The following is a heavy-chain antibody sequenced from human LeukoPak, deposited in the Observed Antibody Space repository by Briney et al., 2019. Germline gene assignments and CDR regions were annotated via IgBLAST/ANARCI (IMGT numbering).Heavy chain of an antibody. CDR1: GFTFSSFA. CDR2: VSGSGGST. J-gene: IGHJ5*02. V-gene: IGHV3-23*01. CDR3: AKVMAARPFDP. Sequence: GGPLRLSCAASGFTFSSFAMSWVRQAPGKGLEWVSVVSGSGGSTYYADSVKGRFTISRDNSKNTLSLQMNGLRAEDTAVYYCAKVMAARPFDPWGQGTLVTVPS. D-gene: IGHD6-6*01.